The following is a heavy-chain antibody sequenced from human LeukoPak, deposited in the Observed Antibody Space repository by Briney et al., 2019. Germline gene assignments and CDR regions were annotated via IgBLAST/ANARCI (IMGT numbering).Heavy chain of an antibody. D-gene: IGHD6-6*01. CDR2: ISDSGGDT. Sequence: GGSLRLSCAVSGFTFNNYAMSWVRQAPGKGLEWVSAISDSGGDTYYADSVKGWFTISRDNFKNTLYLQMNSLRAEDTATYYCAKRIQYSSSSAYFDYWGQGTLVTVSS. CDR1: GFTFNNYA. V-gene: IGHV3-23*01. J-gene: IGHJ4*02. CDR3: AKRIQYSSSSAYFDY.